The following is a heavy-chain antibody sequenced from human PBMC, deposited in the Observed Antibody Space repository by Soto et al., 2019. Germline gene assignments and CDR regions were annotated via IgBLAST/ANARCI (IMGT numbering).Heavy chain of an antibody. CDR3: TTGSVEGV. CDR1: GLTISNAW. CDR2: IKTNTAGGAT. J-gene: IGHJ6*02. D-gene: IGHD2-15*01. Sequence: EVQLVESGGGFIYPGGSLRLSCAASGLTISNAWMNWVRQAPGKGLEWVGRIKTNTAGGATDYAAAVKGRFTVSRDDSKNTLYLQMNSLKTEDTAVYYGTTGSVEGVWGQGTTVTVSS. V-gene: IGHV3-15*07.